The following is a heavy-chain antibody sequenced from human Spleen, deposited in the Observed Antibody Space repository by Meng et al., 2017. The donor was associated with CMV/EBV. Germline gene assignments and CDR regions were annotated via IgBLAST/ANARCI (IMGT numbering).Heavy chain of an antibody. D-gene: IGHD2-2*02. CDR2: FSVSGAST. J-gene: IGHJ3*02. V-gene: IGHV3-23*01. Sequence: GESLKISCAASGFTFSSYAMSWVRQAPGKGLEWVSAFSVSGASTYYADSVKGRFTISRDNSKNTLYLQMNSLRAEDTAVYYCAKLDSVVPAAIAIWGQGTMVTVSS. CDR3: AKLDSVVPAAIAI. CDR1: GFTFSSYA.